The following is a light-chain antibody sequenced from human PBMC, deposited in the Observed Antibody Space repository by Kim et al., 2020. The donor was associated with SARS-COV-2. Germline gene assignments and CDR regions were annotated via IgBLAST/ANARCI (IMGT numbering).Light chain of an antibody. J-gene: IGKJ2*01. CDR3: QQYNNWPYT. CDR1: QRVSSN. Sequence: SVARGQSATPSCRTCQRVSSNLACSPQKRGQAPSLVIYGASSRATDIPARFSGLVSGTAFTLSISSLQSGDFALYYCQQYNNWPYTFGQGTKLEIK. CDR2: GAS. V-gene: IGKV3-15*01.